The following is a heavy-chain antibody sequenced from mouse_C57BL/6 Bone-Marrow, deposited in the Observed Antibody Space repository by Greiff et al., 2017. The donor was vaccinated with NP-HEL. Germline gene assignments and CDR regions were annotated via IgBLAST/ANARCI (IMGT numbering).Heavy chain of an antibody. D-gene: IGHD2-3*01. Sequence: VQRVESGAELVRPGASVKLSCKASGYTFTDYYINWVKQRPGQGLEWIARIYPGSGNTYYNEKFKGKATLTAEKSSSTAYMQLSSLTSEDSAVYFCASNDGYYPMDYWGQGTSVTVSS. CDR2: IYPGSGNT. V-gene: IGHV1-76*01. CDR1: GYTFTDYY. J-gene: IGHJ4*01. CDR3: ASNDGYYPMDY.